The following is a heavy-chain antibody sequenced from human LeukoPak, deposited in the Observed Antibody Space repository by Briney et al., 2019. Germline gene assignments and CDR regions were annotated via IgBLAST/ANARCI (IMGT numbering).Heavy chain of an antibody. CDR1: GYTFTGYY. Sequence: GASVKVSCKASGYTFTGYYMHWVRQAPGQGLEWMGWINPNSGGTKYAQKFQGRVTMTRDTSMSTAYMELSRLRSDDTAIYYCAKDRREHSLEGSFDNWGQGTLVTVSS. CDR2: INPNSGGT. D-gene: IGHD3-3*01. J-gene: IGHJ4*02. V-gene: IGHV1-2*02. CDR3: AKDRREHSLEGSFDN.